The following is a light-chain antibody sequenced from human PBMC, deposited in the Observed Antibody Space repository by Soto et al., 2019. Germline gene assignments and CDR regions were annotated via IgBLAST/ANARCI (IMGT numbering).Light chain of an antibody. CDR3: HHYNSWPYT. Sequence: EIVMTQSPDTLSVSPGERATLSCRASQSVSSNLAWYQQKPGQAPRLLIHGASTRATGFPARFSGSGSGTEFTLTISSLQSEDFAVYYCHHYNSWPYTFGQGTKVDNK. J-gene: IGKJ2*01. V-gene: IGKV3-15*01. CDR2: GAS. CDR1: QSVSSN.